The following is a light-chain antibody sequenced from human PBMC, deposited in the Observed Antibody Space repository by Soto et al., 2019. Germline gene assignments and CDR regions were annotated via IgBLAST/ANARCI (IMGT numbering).Light chain of an antibody. CDR2: EVS. CDR1: SSDVGGYNF. J-gene: IGLJ1*01. Sequence: VLTQPASVSGSPGQSITISCTGTSSDVGGYNFVSWYQHHPGKAPQLMIFEVSNRPSGISYRFSGSKSGNTASLTISGLQAEDEADYYCSSYTSSSTLYVFGTGTKVTVL. V-gene: IGLV2-14*01. CDR3: SSYTSSSTLYV.